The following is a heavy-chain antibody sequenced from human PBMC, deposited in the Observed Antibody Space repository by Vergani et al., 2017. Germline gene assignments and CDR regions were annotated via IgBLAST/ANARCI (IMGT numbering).Heavy chain of an antibody. Sequence: VQLVQSGAEVKKPGSSVKVSCKASGGTFSSYAISWVRQAPGKGLEWVSAISGSGGSTYYADSVKGRFTISRDNSKNTLYLQMNSLRAEDTAVYYSAKDSDFWSGDPDDYWGQGTLVTVSS. V-gene: IGHV3-23*04. CDR2: ISGSGGST. J-gene: IGHJ4*02. CDR3: AKDSDFWSGDPDDY. D-gene: IGHD3-3*01. CDR1: GGTFSSYA.